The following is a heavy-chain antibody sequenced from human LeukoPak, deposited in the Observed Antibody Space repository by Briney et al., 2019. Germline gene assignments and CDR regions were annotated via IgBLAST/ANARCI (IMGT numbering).Heavy chain of an antibody. CDR3: ARDLTAVAGYFDY. D-gene: IGHD6-19*01. CDR1: GFTFSSYS. V-gene: IGHV3-21*01. CDR2: ISSSSCYI. J-gene: IGHJ4*02. Sequence: KPGGSLRLSCAASGFTFSSYSMNWVRQAPGKGLEWVSSISSSSCYIYYADSVKARFTISRDNAKNSLYLQMNSLRAEDTAVYYCARDLTAVAGYFDYWGQGTLVTVSS.